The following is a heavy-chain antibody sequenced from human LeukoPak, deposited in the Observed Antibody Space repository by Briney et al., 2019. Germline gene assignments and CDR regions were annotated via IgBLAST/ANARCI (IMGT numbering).Heavy chain of an antibody. D-gene: IGHD3-10*01. CDR2: IYFSGCT. CDR1: GGSISSSIYF. V-gene: IGHV4-39*01. Sequence: PSETLSLTCTVSGGSISSSIYFWDWIRQPPGKGLEWIGNIYFSGCTYYNPSLKSRVTISVDTSKNQFPLKLSSVTAADTAVYYCARRPVRGIIPLDYWGQGTLVTVSS. CDR3: ARRPVRGIIPLDY. J-gene: IGHJ4*02.